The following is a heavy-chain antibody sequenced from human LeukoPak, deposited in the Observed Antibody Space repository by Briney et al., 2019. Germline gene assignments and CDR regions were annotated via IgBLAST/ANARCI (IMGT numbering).Heavy chain of an antibody. CDR1: GGSISDSNYY. CDR3: ARQSTIAAARIDP. J-gene: IGHJ5*02. CDR2: IYYSGSA. Sequence: TSETLSLTCTVSGGSISDSNYYWGRIRQPPGRGLEWIANIYYSGSAYYSPSLKSRVTVSIDTSKNQFSLKLNSVTAADTAVYYCARQSTIAAARIDPWGQGTLVTVSS. V-gene: IGHV4-39*01. D-gene: IGHD6-25*01.